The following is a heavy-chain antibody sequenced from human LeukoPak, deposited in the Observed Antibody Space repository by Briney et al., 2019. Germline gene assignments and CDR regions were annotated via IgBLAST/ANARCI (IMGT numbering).Heavy chain of an antibody. Sequence: GASVKVSCKASGYTFTDYYMHWVQQAPGKGLEWMGRVDPEDGETIYAEKFQGRVTITADTSTDTAYMELSSLRSEDTAVFYCATLRRFLEWLGDYWGQGTLVTVSS. CDR2: VDPEDGET. V-gene: IGHV1-69-2*01. J-gene: IGHJ4*02. D-gene: IGHD3-3*01. CDR3: ATLRRFLEWLGDY. CDR1: GYTFTDYY.